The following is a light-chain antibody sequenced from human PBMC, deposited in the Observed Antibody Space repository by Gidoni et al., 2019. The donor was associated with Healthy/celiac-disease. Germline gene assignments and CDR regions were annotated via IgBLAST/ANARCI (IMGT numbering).Light chain of an antibody. CDR3: QQSYSTPLFP. Sequence: DIQMTQSPSSLSASVGDRVTITCRASQSISSYLNWYQQKPGKAPKLLIYAASSLQSGVPSRFSGSGSGTDFTLTISSLQPEEFATYYCQQSYSTPLFPFGPGTKVDIK. CDR1: QSISSY. J-gene: IGKJ3*01. V-gene: IGKV1-39*01. CDR2: AAS.